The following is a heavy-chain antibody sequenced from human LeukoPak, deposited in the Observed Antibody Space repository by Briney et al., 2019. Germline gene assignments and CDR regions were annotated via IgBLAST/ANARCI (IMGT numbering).Heavy chain of an antibody. V-gene: IGHV3-15*01. CDR3: TTDSYYYDSSGYYRYYFDY. D-gene: IGHD3-22*01. CDR1: GFTFSNAW. J-gene: IGHJ4*02. CDR2: IKSKTDGGTT. Sequence: GGSLRLSCAASGFTFSNAWMSWVRQAPGKGLEWVGRIKSKTDGGTTDYAAPVKGRFTISRDDSKNTLYLQINSLKTEDTAVYYCTTDSYYYDSSGYYRYYFDYWGQGTLVTVSS.